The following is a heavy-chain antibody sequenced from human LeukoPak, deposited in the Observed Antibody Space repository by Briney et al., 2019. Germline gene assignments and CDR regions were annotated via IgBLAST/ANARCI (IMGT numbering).Heavy chain of an antibody. D-gene: IGHD3-3*01. CDR1: GGSFSGYY. V-gene: IGHV4-34*01. CDR2: INHSGST. Sequence: SETLSLTCAVYGGSFSGYYWSWIRQPPGKGLEWIGGINHSGSTNYNPSLKSRVTISVDMSKNQFSLKLSSVTAADTAVYYCARIRNNRYYDFWGGYFDYWGQGTLVTVSS. CDR3: ARIRNNRYYDFWGGYFDY. J-gene: IGHJ4*02.